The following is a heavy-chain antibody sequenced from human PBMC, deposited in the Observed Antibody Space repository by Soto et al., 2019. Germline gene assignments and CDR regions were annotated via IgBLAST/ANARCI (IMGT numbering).Heavy chain of an antibody. CDR1: GYTFSNYG. J-gene: IGHJ4*02. CDR2: IHGGSGDT. D-gene: IGHD3-16*01. CDR3: GRGEDV. V-gene: IGHV1-3*01. Sequence: QVQLVQSGAEVKEPGASVKVSCKASGYTFSNYGLHWVRQAPGQRLEWMGWIHGGSGDTKYSQKLQGRVTITRDTSASTAYMELSSLRSEDSAVFYCGRGEDVWGQGTLVTVSS.